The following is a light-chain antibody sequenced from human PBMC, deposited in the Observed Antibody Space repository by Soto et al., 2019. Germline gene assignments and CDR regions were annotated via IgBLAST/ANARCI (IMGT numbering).Light chain of an antibody. V-gene: IGKV1-5*03. CDR3: QQYSSYWT. CDR2: KAS. J-gene: IGKJ1*01. CDR1: QSISSW. Sequence: DIQMTQSPSTLSASVGDRVTITCRASQSISSWLAWYQQKAGKAPKLLIYKASSLESGVPSRFSGSGSGTEFTLTISSLQPDDFATYYYQQYSSYWTFGQGTKVEIK.